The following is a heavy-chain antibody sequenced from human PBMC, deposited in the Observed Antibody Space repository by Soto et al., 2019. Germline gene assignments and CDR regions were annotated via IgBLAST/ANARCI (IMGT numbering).Heavy chain of an antibody. CDR3: ARDFEGAPAGEFDY. J-gene: IGHJ4*02. Sequence: GGSLRLSCAASGIRFNTNAMSWVRQAPGKGLEWVAVIWYDGSNKYYADSVKGRFTISRDNSKNTLYLQMNSLRAEDTAVYYCARDFEGAPAGEFDYWGQGTLVTVSS. CDR2: IWYDGSNK. CDR1: GIRFNTNA. V-gene: IGHV3-33*08. D-gene: IGHD1-26*01.